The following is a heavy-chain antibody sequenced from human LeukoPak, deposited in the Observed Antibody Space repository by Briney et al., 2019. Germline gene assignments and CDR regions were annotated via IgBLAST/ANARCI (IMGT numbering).Heavy chain of an antibody. D-gene: IGHD3-16*01. CDR2: ICGECGNT. Sequence: GGSLRLSCAASGFTFSTYAMSWVRQAPGKGLEWVPTICGECGNTHYADSVNGRFTISRDNSKNTLWLQMDSLRVEDTAVYYCARDVGGPMFDYWGQGTLVTVAS. V-gene: IGHV3-23*01. J-gene: IGHJ4*02. CDR3: ARDVGGPMFDY. CDR1: GFTFSTYA.